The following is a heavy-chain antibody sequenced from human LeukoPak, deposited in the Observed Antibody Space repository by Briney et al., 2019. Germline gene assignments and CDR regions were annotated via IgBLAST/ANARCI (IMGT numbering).Heavy chain of an antibody. V-gene: IGHV3-33*01. CDR2: IWYDGSNK. CDR3: ARDPRYYDSSGYYYH. D-gene: IGHD3-22*01. Sequence: GRSLRLSCAASGFTFSSYGMHWVRQAPGKGLEWVAVIWYDGSNKYYADSVKGRFTISRDNSKNTLYLQMNSLRAEDTAVYYCARDPRYYDSSGYYYHWGQGTLVTVSS. J-gene: IGHJ5*02. CDR1: GFTFSSYG.